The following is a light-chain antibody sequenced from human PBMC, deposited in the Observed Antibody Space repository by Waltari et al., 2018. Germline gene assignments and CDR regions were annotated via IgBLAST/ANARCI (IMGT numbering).Light chain of an antibody. V-gene: IGLV2-11*01. J-gene: IGLJ2*01. CDR1: RSDVGAYNY. CDR2: DVT. Sequence: QSALTQPRSVSGSPGQSVTISCTGTRSDVGAYNYVSWYQQHPGKSPKLMIYDVTKRPSGVPDRFSGSTSGNTASLAISGLQAEDDADYYCCSYAGSYTFVFGGGTKLTVL. CDR3: CSYAGSYTFV.